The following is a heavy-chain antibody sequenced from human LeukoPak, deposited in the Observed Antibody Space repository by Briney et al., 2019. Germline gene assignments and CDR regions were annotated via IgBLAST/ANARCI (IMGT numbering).Heavy chain of an antibody. Sequence: SQTLSLTCAISGDSVSSNSAAWNWIRQSPSRGLEWLGRTYYRSKLYNDYAVSVKSRITINPDTSKNQFSLQLNSVTPEDTAVYYCARAGGVYGDYEDYYYMDVWGKGTTVTVSS. CDR2: TYYRSKLYN. J-gene: IGHJ6*03. D-gene: IGHD4-17*01. CDR3: ARAGGVYGDYEDYYYMDV. V-gene: IGHV6-1*01. CDR1: GDSVSSNSAA.